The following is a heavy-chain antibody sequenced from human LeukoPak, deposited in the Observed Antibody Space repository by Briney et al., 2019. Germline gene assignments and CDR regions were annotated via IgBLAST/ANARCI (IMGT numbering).Heavy chain of an antibody. CDR1: GFTFSSYS. CDR3: ARVGTEYYFDY. D-gene: IGHD3-10*01. J-gene: IGHJ4*02. Sequence: GGSLRLSXAASGFTFSSYSMNWVRQAPGKGLEWVSYISSSSSTIYYADSVKGRFTISRDNAKNSLYLQMNSLRAEDTAVYYCARVGTEYYFDYWGQGTLVTVSS. V-gene: IGHV3-48*01. CDR2: ISSSSSTI.